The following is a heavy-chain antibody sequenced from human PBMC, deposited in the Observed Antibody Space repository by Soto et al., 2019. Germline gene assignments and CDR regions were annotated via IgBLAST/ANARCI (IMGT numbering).Heavy chain of an antibody. V-gene: IGHV1-2*02. CDR1: GYIFTGYH. CDR2: INPNSGDT. Sequence: ASVKVSCKASGYIFTGYHIHWVRQAPGRGLEWMGWINPNSGDTEYAQNFQGRVTMTRDTSLNLVYMEMSGLMSDDTAVYYCARDARGTRGFDEMDIWGQGNTVTVSS. D-gene: IGHD3-9*01. CDR3: ARDARGTRGFDEMDI. J-gene: IGHJ6*02.